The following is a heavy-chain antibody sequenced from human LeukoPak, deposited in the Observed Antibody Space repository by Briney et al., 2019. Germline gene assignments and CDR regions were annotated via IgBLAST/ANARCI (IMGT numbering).Heavy chain of an antibody. CDR1: GFTFSSYS. Sequence: PGGSLRLSCAASGFTFSSYSMNWVRQAPGKGLEWVSSISSSSSYIYYADSVKGRFTISRDNAKNSLYLQTNSLRAEDTAVYYCARVRLGYSGYDSGYWGQGTLVTVSS. J-gene: IGHJ4*02. V-gene: IGHV3-21*01. CDR2: ISSSSSYI. D-gene: IGHD5-12*01. CDR3: ARVRLGYSGYDSGY.